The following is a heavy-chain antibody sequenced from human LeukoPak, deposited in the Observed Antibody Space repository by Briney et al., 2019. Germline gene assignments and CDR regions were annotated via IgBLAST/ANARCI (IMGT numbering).Heavy chain of an antibody. CDR3: AGIVVVTAPFDY. CDR2: INHSGST. J-gene: IGHJ4*02. V-gene: IGHV4-34*01. D-gene: IGHD2-21*02. Sequence: SETLSLTCAVYGGSFSGYYWSWIRQPPGKGLEWIGEINHSGSTNCNPSLKSRVTISVDTSKNQFSLKLSSVTAADTAVYYCAGIVVVTAPFDYRGQGTLVTVSS. CDR1: GGSFSGYY.